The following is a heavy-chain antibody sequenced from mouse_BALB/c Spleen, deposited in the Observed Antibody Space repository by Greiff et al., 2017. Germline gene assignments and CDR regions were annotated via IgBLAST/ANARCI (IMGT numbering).Heavy chain of an antibody. CDR2: IYPGNSDT. D-gene: IGHD1-2*01. CDR1: GYSFTSYW. Sequence: EVQLQQSGTVLARPGASVKMSCKASGYSFTSYWMHWVKQRPGQGLEWIGAIYPGNSDTSYNQKFKGKAKLTAVTSASTAYMELSSLTNEDSAVYYCTRWGFTTARADYWGQGTTLTVSS. CDR3: TRWGFTTARADY. V-gene: IGHV1-5*01. J-gene: IGHJ2*01.